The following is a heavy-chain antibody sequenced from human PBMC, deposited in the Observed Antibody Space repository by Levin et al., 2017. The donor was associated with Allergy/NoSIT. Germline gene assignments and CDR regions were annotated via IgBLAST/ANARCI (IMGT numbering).Heavy chain of an antibody. V-gene: IGHV1-58*01. CDR3: GADAGGAAVSYLRNAFDM. CDR2: IVAGSGHI. D-gene: IGHD2-15*01. CDR1: GFGFSSSA. J-gene: IGHJ3*02. Sequence: SVKVSCKVPGFGFSSSAVQWVRQGRGQGLEWIGWIVAGSGHINYAQKFQGRVTLTRDMSTATAYMELTSLRSDDTAVYYCGADAGGAAVSYLRNAFDMWGQGTIITVSS.